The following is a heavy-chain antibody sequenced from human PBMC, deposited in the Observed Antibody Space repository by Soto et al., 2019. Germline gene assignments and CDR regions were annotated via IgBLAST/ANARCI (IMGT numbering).Heavy chain of an antibody. Sequence: QVQLVESGGGVVQPGRSLRLSCAASGFTFSSYGMHWVRQAPGKGLEWVAVISYDGSNKYYADSVKGRFTISRDNSKNTLYLQMNNLRAEDTAVYYCAKDPRPGIAAAGSLVRLYFDYWGQGTLVTVSS. CDR1: GFTFSSYG. D-gene: IGHD6-13*01. CDR2: ISYDGSNK. CDR3: AKDPRPGIAAAGSLVRLYFDY. J-gene: IGHJ4*02. V-gene: IGHV3-30*18.